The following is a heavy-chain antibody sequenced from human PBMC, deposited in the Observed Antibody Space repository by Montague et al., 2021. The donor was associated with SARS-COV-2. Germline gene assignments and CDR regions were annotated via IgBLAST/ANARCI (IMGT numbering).Heavy chain of an antibody. D-gene: IGHD5-12*01. J-gene: IGHJ4*02. V-gene: IGHV4-34*01. Sequence: SETLSLTCAVYGGSFSGYYWNWIRQPPGKGLEWIGEINHSGSTNYNPSLKSRVTISVDTSNNQFSLKLTSVTAADTAVYYCARRPTNNIGMVATRLDYWGQGTLVTVSS. CDR3: ARRPTNNIGMVATRLDY. CDR1: GGSFSGYY. CDR2: INHSGST.